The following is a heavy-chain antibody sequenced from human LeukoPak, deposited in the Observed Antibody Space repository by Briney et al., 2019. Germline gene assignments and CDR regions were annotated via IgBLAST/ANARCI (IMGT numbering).Heavy chain of an antibody. D-gene: IGHD3-10*01. CDR3: ARGGGSYYYGSGSFLDY. J-gene: IGHJ4*02. CDR2: INHSGST. Sequence: SETLSLTCAVYGGSFSGYYWSWIRQPPGKGLEWIGEINHSGSTNYNPSLKSRVTISVDTSKNQFSLKLSSVTAADTAVYYCARGGGSYYYGSGSFLDYWGQGTLVTVSS. CDR1: GGSFSGYY. V-gene: IGHV4-34*01.